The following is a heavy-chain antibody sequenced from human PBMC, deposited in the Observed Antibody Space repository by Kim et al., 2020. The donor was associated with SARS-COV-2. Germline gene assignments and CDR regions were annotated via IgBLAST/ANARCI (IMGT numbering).Heavy chain of an antibody. CDR1: GDSVSSNSAA. CDR3: ARAPYYYDSSGYDYYFDY. V-gene: IGHV6-1*01. Sequence: SQTLSLTCAISGDSVSSNSAAWNWIRQSPSRGLEWLGRTYYRSKWYNDYAVSVKSRITINPDTSKNQFSLQLNSVTPEDTAVYYCARAPYYYDSSGYDYYFDYWGQGTLVTVSS. J-gene: IGHJ4*02. D-gene: IGHD3-22*01. CDR2: TYYRSKWYN.